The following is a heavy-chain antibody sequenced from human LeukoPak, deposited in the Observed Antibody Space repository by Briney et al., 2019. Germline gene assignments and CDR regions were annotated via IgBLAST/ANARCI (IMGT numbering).Heavy chain of an antibody. CDR1: GFTFCDYY. J-gene: IGHJ6*02. D-gene: IGHD4-17*01. Sequence: KTGGSLRLSCAASGFTFCDYYMSWVRQAPGKGLEGGSYISSSSSYTNYADSVKGRFTISSDNAKTSLYLQMNILRAEDTAVYYCARWNSGMTTVTTIPTYYYYGMDVWGQGTTVTVSS. V-gene: IGHV3-11*03. CDR2: ISSSSSYT. CDR3: ARWNSGMTTVTTIPTYYYYGMDV.